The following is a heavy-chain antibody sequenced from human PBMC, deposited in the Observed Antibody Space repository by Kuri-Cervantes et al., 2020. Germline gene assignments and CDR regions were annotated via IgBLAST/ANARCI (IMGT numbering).Heavy chain of an antibody. CDR1: GFTFSSYG. Sequence: GGSLRLSCAVSGFTFSSYGMHWVRQAPGKGLEWVAVISYDGSKKYYADSVKGRLTISRDNSKNTLYLQMNSLRAEDTAVYYCAKDRRDYDYVWGSIYWGQGNLVNGAS. CDR3: AKDRRDYDYVWGSIY. V-gene: IGHV3-30*18. J-gene: IGHJ4*02. D-gene: IGHD3-16*01. CDR2: ISYDGSKK.